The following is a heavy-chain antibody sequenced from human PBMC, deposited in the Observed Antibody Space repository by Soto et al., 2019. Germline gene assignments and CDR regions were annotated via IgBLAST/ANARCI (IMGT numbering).Heavy chain of an antibody. J-gene: IGHJ4*02. CDR3: ARDGRYGARFDY. CDR1: GFTFSSYS. V-gene: IGHV3-21*01. CDR2: ISSSSSYI. Sequence: GSLRLSCAASGFTFSSYSMNWVRQAPGKGLEWVSSISSSSSYIYYADSVKGRFTISRDNAKNSLYLQMNSLRAEDTAVYYCARDGRYGARFDYWGQGTLVTVSS. D-gene: IGHD6-19*01.